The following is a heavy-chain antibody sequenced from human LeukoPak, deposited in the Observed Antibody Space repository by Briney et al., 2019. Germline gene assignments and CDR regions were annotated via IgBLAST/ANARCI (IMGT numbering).Heavy chain of an antibody. V-gene: IGHV5-51*01. CDR1: GYSFTSYW. Sequence: GESLKISCKGSGYSFTSYWIGWVRQMPGKGLEWMGIIYPGDSDTRYSPSFQGQVTISADKSISTAYLQWSSLKASDTAMYYCARHSYYDSSGPNYYYGMDVWGQGTTVTVSS. J-gene: IGHJ6*02. D-gene: IGHD3-22*01. CDR2: IYPGDSDT. CDR3: ARHSYYDSSGPNYYYGMDV.